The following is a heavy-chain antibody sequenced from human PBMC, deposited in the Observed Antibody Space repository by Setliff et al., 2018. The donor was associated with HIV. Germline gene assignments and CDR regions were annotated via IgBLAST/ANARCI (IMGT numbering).Heavy chain of an antibody. J-gene: IGHJ4*02. V-gene: IGHV1-2*02. CDR3: ARGGGVVIFSGYEY. Sequence: ASVKVSCKVSWYSLTELSMHWVRQAPGKGLEWMGWINPNSGGTNYAQKFQGRVTMTRDTSSSTAYMELGRLRSDDTAVYYCARGGGVVIFSGYEYWGQGSLVTVSS. CDR1: WYSLTELS. D-gene: IGHD3-3*01. CDR2: INPNSGGT.